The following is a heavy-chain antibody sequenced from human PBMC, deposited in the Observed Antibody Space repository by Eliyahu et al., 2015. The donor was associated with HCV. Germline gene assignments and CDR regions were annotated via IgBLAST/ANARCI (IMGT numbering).Heavy chain of an antibody. CDR3: ARKRYFFDS. CDR1: GFTFSGYX. Sequence: EVQLAESGGGLVXPGGXLRXSCEASGFTFSGYXXTWVRQAPAKGLEWVASIKPDGSETYYVDSVKGRFTISRDNARTSVYLQMHSLRAEDTAIYFCARKRYFFDSWGQGNLVTVSS. J-gene: IGHJ5*01. V-gene: IGHV3-7*01. CDR2: IKPDGSET. D-gene: IGHD1-14*01.